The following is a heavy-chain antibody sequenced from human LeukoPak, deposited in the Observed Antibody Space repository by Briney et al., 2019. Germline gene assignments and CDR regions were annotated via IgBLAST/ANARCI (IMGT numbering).Heavy chain of an antibody. D-gene: IGHD4-17*01. CDR2: ISDSGYST. V-gene: IGHV3-23*01. J-gene: IGHJ4*02. CDR1: GFSFSIYA. Sequence: PGGSLRLSCAASGFSFSIYAMSWVRQAPGKGLEWVSVISDSGYSTYYADSVKGRFTILRDNSKNTLYLQMNSLRAEGTAVYYCAKSPGTTVTTTPLDYWGQGTLVTVSS. CDR3: AKSPGTTVTTTPLDY.